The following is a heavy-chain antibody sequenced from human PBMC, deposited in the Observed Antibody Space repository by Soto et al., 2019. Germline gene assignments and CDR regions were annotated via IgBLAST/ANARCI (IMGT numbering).Heavy chain of an antibody. CDR3: AKAGRAAAGDWFDP. Sequence: EVQLVESGGVVVQPGGSLRLSCAASGFTFDDYTMHWVRQAPGKGLEWVSLISWDGGSTYYEDSVKGRFSISRDNSKNSLYLQMNSLRTEDTALYYCAKAGRAAAGDWFDPWGQGTLVTVSS. V-gene: IGHV3-43*01. D-gene: IGHD6-13*01. J-gene: IGHJ5*02. CDR1: GFTFDDYT. CDR2: ISWDGGST.